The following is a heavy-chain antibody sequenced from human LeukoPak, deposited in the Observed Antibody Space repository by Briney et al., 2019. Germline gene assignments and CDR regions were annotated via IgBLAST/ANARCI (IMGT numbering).Heavy chain of an antibody. CDR3: ARDDYSATWYALYDL. Sequence: GGSLRLSCTASGFTLSNFWMNWVRPAPGKGLEWVAMIKQDGSEKYYADSVKGRFTISRDNAKNSLYLQMDNLRAEDTAVYHCARDDYSATWYALYDLWGQGTLVTVSS. D-gene: IGHD2-15*01. J-gene: IGHJ4*02. CDR2: IKQDGSEK. V-gene: IGHV3-7*01. CDR1: GFTLSNFW.